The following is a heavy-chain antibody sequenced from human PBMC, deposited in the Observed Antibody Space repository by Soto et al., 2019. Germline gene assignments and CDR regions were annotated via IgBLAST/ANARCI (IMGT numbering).Heavy chain of an antibody. J-gene: IGHJ4*02. V-gene: IGHV1-18*01. CDR1: GYTFTSYG. CDR3: ARDLGIRGDYDILPEGDY. Sequence: QVQLVQSGAEVKKPGASVKVSCKASGYTFTSYGISWVRQAPGQGLEWMGWISAYNGNTNYAQKLQGRVTMTTDTXTXTXXMELRSLRSDDTAVYYCARDLGIRGDYDILPEGDYWGQGTLVTVSS. CDR2: ISAYNGNT. D-gene: IGHD3-9*01.